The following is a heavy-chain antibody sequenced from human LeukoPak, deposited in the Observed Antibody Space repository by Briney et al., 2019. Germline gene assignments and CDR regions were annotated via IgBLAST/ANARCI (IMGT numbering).Heavy chain of an antibody. CDR3: ARDATPQCSSGCVFFDY. CDR2: ISRSSSST. D-gene: IGHD6-19*01. V-gene: IGHV3-11*06. Sequence: KSGGSLRLSCAASGFTFSDYYMTWIRQAPGKGLEWISYISRSSSSTNYADSVKGRFTISRDDAKNSLYLQMNSLRAEDTAVYYCARDATPQCSSGCVFFDYWGLGTLVTVSS. CDR1: GFTFSDYY. J-gene: IGHJ4*02.